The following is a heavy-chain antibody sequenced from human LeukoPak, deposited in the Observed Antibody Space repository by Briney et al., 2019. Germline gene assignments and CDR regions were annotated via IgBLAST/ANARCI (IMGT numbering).Heavy chain of an antibody. D-gene: IGHD3-10*01. Sequence: SETLSLTCTVSGGSISSSSYYWSWIRQPPGKGLEWIGEINHSGSTNYNPSLKSRVTISVDTSKNQFSLKLSSVTAADTAVYYCAKMSQDYYALWGQGTLVTVSS. CDR3: AKMSQDYYAL. CDR1: GGSISSSSYY. V-gene: IGHV4-39*07. CDR2: INHSGST. J-gene: IGHJ4*02.